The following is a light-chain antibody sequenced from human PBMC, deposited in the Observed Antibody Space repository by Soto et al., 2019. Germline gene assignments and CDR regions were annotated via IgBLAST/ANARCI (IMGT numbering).Light chain of an antibody. CDR3: QQYQSFSPT. Sequence: DIQMTQSPSSLSASVGDRVTITFRASQSISNWLAWYQQKPGKAPKLLIYKTSNLESGVPSRFSGSGSGTEFSLTISSLQPDDFATYYCQQYQSFSPTFGGGTKVDNK. V-gene: IGKV1-5*03. CDR2: KTS. J-gene: IGKJ4*01. CDR1: QSISNW.